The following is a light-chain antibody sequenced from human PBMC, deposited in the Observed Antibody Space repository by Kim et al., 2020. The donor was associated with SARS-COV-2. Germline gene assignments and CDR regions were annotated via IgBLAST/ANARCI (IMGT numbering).Light chain of an antibody. V-gene: IGLV6-57*03. Sequence: GKTVTISRPRRRGDIASNSGQGYQQRPGSAPTTVIYEDNQRPSGVPDRFSGSIDSSSNSASLTISGLKTEDEADYYCQSFDSSNQVFGGGTQLTVL. CDR3: QSFDSSNQV. CDR2: EDN. J-gene: IGLJ2*01. CDR1: RGDIASNS.